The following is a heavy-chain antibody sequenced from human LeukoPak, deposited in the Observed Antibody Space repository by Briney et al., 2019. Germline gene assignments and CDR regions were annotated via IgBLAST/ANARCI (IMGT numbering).Heavy chain of an antibody. J-gene: IGHJ1*01. CDR3: ARADVLLWFGEDGGYFQH. CDR2: IYHSGST. CDR1: GYSISSGYY. D-gene: IGHD3-10*01. Sequence: SETLSLTCAVSGYSISSGYYWSWTRQPPGKGLEWIGSIYHSGSTYYNPSLKSRVTISVDTSKNQFSLKLSSVTAADTAVYYCARADVLLWFGEDGGYFQHWGQGTLVTDSS. V-gene: IGHV4-38-2*01.